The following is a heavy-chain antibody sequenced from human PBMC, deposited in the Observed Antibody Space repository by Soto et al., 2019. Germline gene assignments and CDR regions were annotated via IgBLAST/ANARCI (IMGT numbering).Heavy chain of an antibody. CDR2: INPNSGGT. J-gene: IGHJ6*02. Sequence: ASVKVCCKASGHTFTGYYMHWVRQAPGQGLEWMGWINPNSGGTNYAQKFQGRVTMTRDTSISTAYMELSRLRSDDTAVYYCARQYQLLYYYYGMDVWGQGTTVTVSS. D-gene: IGHD2-2*02. CDR3: ARQYQLLYYYYGMDV. V-gene: IGHV1-2*02. CDR1: GHTFTGYY.